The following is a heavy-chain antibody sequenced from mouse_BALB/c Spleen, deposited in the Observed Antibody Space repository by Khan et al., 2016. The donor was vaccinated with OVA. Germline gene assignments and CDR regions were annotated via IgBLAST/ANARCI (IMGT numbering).Heavy chain of an antibody. Sequence: EVQLVESGPGLVKPSQSLSLTCTVTGYSITSDYAWNWIRQFPENKLEWMGYISYSGSTSYNPSLKSRISITRDTSKNPFFLQLNSVTTEDTATYYCARDYGSSYYYFDYWGQGTTLTVSS. V-gene: IGHV3-2*02. CDR3: ARDYGSSYYYFDY. J-gene: IGHJ2*01. CDR2: ISYSGST. CDR1: GYSITSDYA. D-gene: IGHD1-1*01.